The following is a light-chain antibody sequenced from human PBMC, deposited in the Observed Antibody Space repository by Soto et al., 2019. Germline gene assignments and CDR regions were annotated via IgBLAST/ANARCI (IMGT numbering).Light chain of an antibody. CDR3: CSYAGSSPHVV. Sequence: QSVLTQPASVSGSPGQSITISCTGTSSDVGTYNLVSWYQQHPGKAPKLMIYEGTKRPSGVSNRFSGSKSVNTASLTNSVLQAEDEADYYCCSYAGSSPHVVFGGGTKLTVL. J-gene: IGLJ2*01. CDR2: EGT. CDR1: SSDVGTYNL. V-gene: IGLV2-23*01.